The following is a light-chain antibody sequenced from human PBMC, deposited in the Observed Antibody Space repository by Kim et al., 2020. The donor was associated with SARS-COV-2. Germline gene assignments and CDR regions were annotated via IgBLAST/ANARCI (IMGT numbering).Light chain of an antibody. V-gene: IGKV1-12*01. Sequence: DIQMTQSPSSVSASVGDRVTITCRASQGISSWLDWYQQKPGKAPKLLIYGASSLQSGVPSRFSGSGSGTDFTLTISSLQPEDFATYYCQQANSFPYTFGQGIKLEI. J-gene: IGKJ2*01. CDR3: QQANSFPYT. CDR2: GAS. CDR1: QGISSW.